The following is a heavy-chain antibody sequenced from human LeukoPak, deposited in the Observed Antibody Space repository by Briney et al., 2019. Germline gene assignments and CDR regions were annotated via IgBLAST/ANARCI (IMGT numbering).Heavy chain of an antibody. V-gene: IGHV3-7*03. D-gene: IGHD5-12*01. CDR1: GFTFSSYW. J-gene: IGHJ4*02. CDR3: ARVEDSGYDFFDY. Sequence: GGSLRLSCAASGFTFSSYWMSWVRQAPGKGLGWVANIKQDGSEKYYVDSVKGRFTISRDNAKNSLYLQMNSLRAEDTAVYYCARVEDSGYDFFDYWGQGTLVTVSS. CDR2: IKQDGSEK.